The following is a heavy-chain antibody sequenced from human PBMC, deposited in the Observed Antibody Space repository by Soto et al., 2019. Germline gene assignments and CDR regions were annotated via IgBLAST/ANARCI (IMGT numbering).Heavy chain of an antibody. D-gene: IGHD3-16*01. CDR1: GGSIISDHYY. V-gene: IGHV4-39*01. CDR3: ARHGGNKFDY. CDR2: MHYSGNT. Sequence: QPQLQESGPGLVKPSETLSLTCTVSGGSIISDHYYWAWIRQPPGKGLEWIGNMHYSGNTYQNPSLKSRVTIIVDTSKTQFSLHLSSVTAADTAVYYCARHGGNKFDYWGQGTLVTVSS. J-gene: IGHJ4*02.